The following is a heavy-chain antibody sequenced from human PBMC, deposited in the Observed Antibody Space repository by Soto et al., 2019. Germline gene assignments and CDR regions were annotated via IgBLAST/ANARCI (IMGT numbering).Heavy chain of an antibody. CDR1: GFTFSSYG. Sequence: PGGSLRLSCAASGFTFSSYGMHWVRQAPGKGLEWVAVISYDGSNKYYADSVKGRFTISRDNSKNTLYLQMNSLRAEDTAVYYCARENTAMVNFYYYGMDVWGHGTKVTVYS. V-gene: IGHV3-30*03. CDR2: ISYDGSNK. J-gene: IGHJ6*02. D-gene: IGHD5-18*01. CDR3: ARENTAMVNFYYYGMDV.